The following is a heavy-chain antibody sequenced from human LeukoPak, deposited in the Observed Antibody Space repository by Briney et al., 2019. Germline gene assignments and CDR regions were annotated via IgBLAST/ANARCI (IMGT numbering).Heavy chain of an antibody. CDR2: IYHSGST. J-gene: IGHJ6*03. D-gene: IGHD3-10*01. CDR3: ARVAHSITYGKAAMDV. V-gene: IGHV4-38-2*02. Sequence: SETLSLTCTVSGYSISSGYYWGWVRQPPGKGLEWIGGIYHSGSTYYNPSLKSRVTISVDTSKNQFFLKLRSVTAADTAVYYCARVAHSITYGKAAMDVWGKGTTVTISS. CDR1: GYSISSGYY.